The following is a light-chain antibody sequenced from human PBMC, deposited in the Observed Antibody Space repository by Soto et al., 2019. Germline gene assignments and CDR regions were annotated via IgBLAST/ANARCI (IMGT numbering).Light chain of an antibody. CDR3: QQYYSFPT. V-gene: IGKV1-5*01. Sequence: DIQMTQSPSTLSASVGDRVTITCRASQSISFWLAWYQQKPGTAPKLLIYDASSLESGVPSRFSGSRSGTEFTLTISSLQPDDFANYFCQQYYSFPTFGRGTRLEIK. CDR2: DAS. J-gene: IGKJ5*01. CDR1: QSISFW.